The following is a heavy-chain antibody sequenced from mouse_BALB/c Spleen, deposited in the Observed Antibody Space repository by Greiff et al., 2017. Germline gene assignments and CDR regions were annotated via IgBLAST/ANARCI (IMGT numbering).Heavy chain of an antibody. V-gene: IGHV14-3*02. J-gene: IGHJ1*01. CDR2: IDPANGNT. Sequence: VQLKQSGAELVKPGASVKLSCTASGFNIKDTYMHWVKQRPEQGLEWIGRIDPANGNTKYDPKFQGKATITADTSSNTAYLQLSSLTSEDTAVYYCARHDDWYFDVWGAGTTVTVSS. CDR1: GFNIKDTY. D-gene: IGHD2-3*01. CDR3: ARHDDWYFDV.